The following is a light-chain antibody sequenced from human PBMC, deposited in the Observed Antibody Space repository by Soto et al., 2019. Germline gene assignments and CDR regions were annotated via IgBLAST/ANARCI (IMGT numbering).Light chain of an antibody. CDR1: QGISNY. CDR2: AAS. V-gene: IGKV1-27*01. CDR3: QKHNSAPFT. Sequence: DIQMTQSPSSLSASVGDRVTITCRPSQGISNYLAWYQQKPGKVPKLLLYAASTLQLGIPSRFSGSRSGTDFTLTISSLQPEDVATYYCQKHNSAPFTFGPGTKVDIK. J-gene: IGKJ3*01.